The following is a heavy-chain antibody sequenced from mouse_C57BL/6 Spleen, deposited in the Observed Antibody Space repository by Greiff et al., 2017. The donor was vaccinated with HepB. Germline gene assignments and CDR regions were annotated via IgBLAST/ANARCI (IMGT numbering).Heavy chain of an antibody. CDR2: INPNNGGT. J-gene: IGHJ3*01. CDR3: ARSTAQAPSAY. Sequence: EVQLQQSGPELVKPGASVKISCKASGYTFTDYYMNWVKQSHGKSLEWIGDINPNNGGTSYNQKFKGKATLTVDKSSSTAYMELRSLTSEDSAVYYCARSTAQAPSAYWGQGTLVTVSA. V-gene: IGHV1-26*01. CDR1: GYTFTDYY. D-gene: IGHD3-2*02.